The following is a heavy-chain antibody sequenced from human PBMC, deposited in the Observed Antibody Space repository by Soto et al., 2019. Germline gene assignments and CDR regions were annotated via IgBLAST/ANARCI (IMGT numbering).Heavy chain of an antibody. J-gene: IGHJ3*02. Sequence: EVQLVESGGGLVQPGGSLRLSCAASGITFSSSNIHWVRQATGKGLEWVSAIGTAGDTYYSGSVKGRFTISRENAKNSVYFQMNSLRAEDTAVYYCARGGGDHDAFDIWGQGTMVTVSS. CDR2: IGTAGDT. V-gene: IGHV3-13*01. CDR1: GITFSSSN. D-gene: IGHD2-21*02. CDR3: ARGGGDHDAFDI.